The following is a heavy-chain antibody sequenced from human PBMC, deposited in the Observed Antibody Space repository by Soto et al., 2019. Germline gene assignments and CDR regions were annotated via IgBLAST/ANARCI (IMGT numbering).Heavy chain of an antibody. Sequence: GGSLRLSCAASGFTFTDYSMSWIRQAPGKGLEWLAFIDSRGRTLSYADSVKGRFTISRDNAKNSLYLQMHSLRADDTAVYHCARQAARNYIDSWGQGDVVTVSS. J-gene: IGHJ4*02. CDR1: GFTFTDYS. D-gene: IGHD6-6*01. CDR3: ARQAARNYIDS. CDR2: IDSRGRTL. V-gene: IGHV3-11*01.